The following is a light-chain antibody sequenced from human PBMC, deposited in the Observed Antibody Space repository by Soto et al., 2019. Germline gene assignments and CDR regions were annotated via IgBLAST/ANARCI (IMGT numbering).Light chain of an antibody. CDR1: QTITNRY. CDR2: AAS. CDR3: QQYDNSFTWT. J-gene: IGKJ1*01. Sequence: EIVLTQSPGTLSLSPGERATLSCRASQTITNRYLAWYQQKPGQAPRLLIFAASSRATGIPDRFSGSGSGTDFTLTISRLETEDFAVYYCQQYDNSFTWTFGQGTKVEIK. V-gene: IGKV3-20*01.